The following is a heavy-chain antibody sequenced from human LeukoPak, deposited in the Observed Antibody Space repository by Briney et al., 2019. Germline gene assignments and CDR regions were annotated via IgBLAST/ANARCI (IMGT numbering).Heavy chain of an antibody. J-gene: IGHJ4*02. CDR2: IKRDGSEK. D-gene: IGHD5-12*01. CDR1: GFTSSIHW. CDR3: AKTVDIVATISFDY. Sequence: GGSLRLSCAASGFTSSIHWMSWVRQAPGEGREWVANIKRDGSEKYYVDSVKGRFTISRDNAKNSLYLQMNSLRAEDTAVYYCAKTVDIVATISFDYWGQGTLVTVSS. V-gene: IGHV3-7*01.